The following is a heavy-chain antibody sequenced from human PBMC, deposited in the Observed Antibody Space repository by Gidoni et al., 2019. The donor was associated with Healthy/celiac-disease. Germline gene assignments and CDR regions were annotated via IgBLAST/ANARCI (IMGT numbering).Heavy chain of an antibody. V-gene: IGHV3-11*05. D-gene: IGHD5-12*01. Sequence: QVQLVESGGGLVQPGGSLRLSCAASGFTFSDYYMSWIRQAPGKGLEWVSYISSSSSYTNYADSVKGRFTISRDNAKNSLYLQMNSLRAEDTAVYYCARDQISSGYDEGDYWGQGTLVTVSS. CDR3: ARDQISSGYDEGDY. CDR2: ISSSSSYT. J-gene: IGHJ4*02. CDR1: GFTFSDYY.